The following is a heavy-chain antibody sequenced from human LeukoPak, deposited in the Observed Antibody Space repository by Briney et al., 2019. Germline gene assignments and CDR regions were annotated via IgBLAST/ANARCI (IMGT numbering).Heavy chain of an antibody. CDR2: IHHSGGT. CDR1: GGSIIGNSTDY. CDR3: AREYTLYRSGWFLDY. Sequence: SETLSLTCNVSGGSIIGNSTDYWGWVRQPPGKGLEWIATIHHSGGTYRNPSLKGRVTISVDTSKNQFSLKLSSVTAADTAVYYCAREYTLYRSGWFLDYWGQGTVVTVSS. V-gene: IGHV4-39*07. D-gene: IGHD6-19*01. J-gene: IGHJ4*02.